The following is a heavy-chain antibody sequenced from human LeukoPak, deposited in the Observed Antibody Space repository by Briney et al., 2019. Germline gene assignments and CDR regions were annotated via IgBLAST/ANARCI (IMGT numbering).Heavy chain of an antibody. CDR3: ARIASGNLDY. CDR1: GYTFTGYY. V-gene: IGHV1-2*02. Sequence: GPSVKVSCKASGYTFTGYYMHWGRQAPGQGLEWMGWINPNSGGTNYAQKFQGRVTMTRDTSISTAHMELSRLRSDDTAVYYCARIASGNLDYWGQGTLVTVSS. CDR2: INPNSGGT. J-gene: IGHJ4*02. D-gene: IGHD4-23*01.